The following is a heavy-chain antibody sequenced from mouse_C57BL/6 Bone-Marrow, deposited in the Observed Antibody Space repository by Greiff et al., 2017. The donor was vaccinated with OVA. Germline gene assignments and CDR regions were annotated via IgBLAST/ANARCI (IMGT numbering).Heavy chain of an antibody. J-gene: IGHJ1*03. CDR2: IYPGGGYT. CDR3: ARRDGYDYWYFDV. CDR1: GYTFTNYW. Sequence: QVQLKQSGAELVRPGTSVKMSCKASGYTFTNYWIGWAKQRPGHGLEWIGDIYPGGGYTNYNEKFKGKATLTADKSSSTAYMQFSSLTSEDSAIYCCARRDGYDYWYFDVWGTGTTVTVSS. D-gene: IGHD2-2*01. V-gene: IGHV1-63*01.